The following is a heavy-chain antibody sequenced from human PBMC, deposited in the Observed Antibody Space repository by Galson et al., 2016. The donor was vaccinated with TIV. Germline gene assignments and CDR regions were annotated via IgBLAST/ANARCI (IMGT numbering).Heavy chain of an antibody. CDR2: IWYEGNNR. Sequence: SLRLSCAASGFTFSSLSMHWVRQAPGKGLEWVAVIWYEGNNRDYADSVKGRFTISRDNSKNTLYLHMNSLRVEDTAVYYCARMFGLDSGYDAWGQGTLVTVSS. V-gene: IGHV3-33*08. D-gene: IGHD5-12*01. CDR3: ARMFGLDSGYDA. CDR1: GFTFSSLS. J-gene: IGHJ5*02.